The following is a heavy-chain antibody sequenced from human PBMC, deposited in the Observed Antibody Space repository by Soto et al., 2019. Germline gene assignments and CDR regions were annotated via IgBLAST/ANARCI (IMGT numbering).Heavy chain of an antibody. J-gene: IGHJ3*02. Sequence: EVQLLESGGGLVQPGGSLRLSCAASGFTFSSYAMSWVRQAPGKXXXXXXXXXXXXXXXXXADSVKGRFTISRDNSKNXXXRXXXXXXXXXTXXXXXXXXXXXXXXXXXXXXXXXXXXXXXAFDIWGQGTMVTVSS. V-gene: IGHV3-23*01. CDR3: XXXXXXXXXXXXXXXXXXXXXXXXAFDI. CDR1: GFTFSSYA. CDR2: XXXXXXXX.